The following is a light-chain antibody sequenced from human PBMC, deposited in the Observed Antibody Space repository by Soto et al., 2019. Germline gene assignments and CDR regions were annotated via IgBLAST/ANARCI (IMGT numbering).Light chain of an antibody. Sequence: EIVLTQSPGTLSLSPGERATLSCRASQSVSNNYLAWYQQKPGQAPRLLIYGASSRATGIPDRFSGSGSGTDFTLTISRLEPEDFAVYYCQQYGSSPWTFGQGTRLEI. CDR3: QQYGSSPWT. V-gene: IGKV3-20*01. CDR2: GAS. J-gene: IGKJ5*01. CDR1: QSVSNNY.